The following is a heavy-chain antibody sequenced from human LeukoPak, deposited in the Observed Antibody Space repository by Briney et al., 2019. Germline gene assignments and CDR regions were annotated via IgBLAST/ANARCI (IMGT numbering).Heavy chain of an antibody. CDR1: GFTFSSYG. CDR3: ARNGGHSSGWYFQH. D-gene: IGHD6-19*01. V-gene: IGHV3-23*01. J-gene: IGHJ1*01. Sequence: GGSLRLSCAASGFTFSSYGMSWVRQGPGKGLEWVSAISDRGGSTYYADSVKGRFTISRDNSKNTLYLQMNSLRAEDTAVYYCARNGGHSSGWYFQHWGQGTLVTVSS. CDR2: ISDRGGST.